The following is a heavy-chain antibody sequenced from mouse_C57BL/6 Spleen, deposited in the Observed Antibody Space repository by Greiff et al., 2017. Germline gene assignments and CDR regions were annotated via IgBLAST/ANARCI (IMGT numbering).Heavy chain of an antibody. CDR1: GFTFNTYA. D-gene: IGHD1-1*01. CDR3: VVITTVVATDYYAMDY. J-gene: IGHJ4*01. Sequence: DAGGGLVQPKGSLKLSCAASGFTFNTYAMHWVRQAPGKGLEWVARIRSKSSNYATYYADSVKDRFTISRDDSQSMLYLQMNNLKTEDTAMYYCVVITTVVATDYYAMDYWGQGTSVTVSS. CDR2: IRSKSSNYAT. V-gene: IGHV10-3*01.